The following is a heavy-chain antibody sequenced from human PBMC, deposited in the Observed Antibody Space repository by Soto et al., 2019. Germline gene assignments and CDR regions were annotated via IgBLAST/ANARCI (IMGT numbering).Heavy chain of an antibody. J-gene: IGHJ6*02. D-gene: IGHD1-7*01. CDR1: GGSISSGDYY. V-gene: IGHV4-30-4*01. CDR3: AREGNWNYEGYYGMDV. Sequence: QVQLQESGPGLVKPSQTLSLTCTVSGGSISSGDYYWSWIRQPPGKGLEWIGYIYYSGSTYYNPSLKSRATISVDTSKNQFSLKLSSVTAADTAVYYCAREGNWNYEGYYGMDVWGQGTTVTVSS. CDR2: IYYSGST.